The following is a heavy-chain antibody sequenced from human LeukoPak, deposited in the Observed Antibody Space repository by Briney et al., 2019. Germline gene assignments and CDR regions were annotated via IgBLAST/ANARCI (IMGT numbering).Heavy chain of an antibody. D-gene: IGHD4-17*01. CDR2: IRQEGIKK. CDR1: GFIFSNYW. V-gene: IGHV3-7*01. J-gene: IGHJ4*02. CDR3: ATDTGHGYFES. Sequence: GGSLRLSCAASGFIFSNYWMSRLRQAPGKGLEWVANIRQEGIKKNYVDSVEGRFTISRDNAQNSVYLQMTSLRAEDTAVYYCATDTGHGYFESWGQGTLVTVSS.